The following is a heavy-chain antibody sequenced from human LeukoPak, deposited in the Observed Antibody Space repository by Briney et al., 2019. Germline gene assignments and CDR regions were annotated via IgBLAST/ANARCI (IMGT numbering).Heavy chain of an antibody. CDR3: ARDGRYYDSSGYYLGIAWDY. CDR2: ISSSSSTI. D-gene: IGHD3-22*01. V-gene: IGHV3-48*01. Sequence: PGGSLRLSCAASGFTFGSYSMNWVRQAPGKGLEWVSYISSSSSTIYYADSVKGRFTISRDNAKNSLYLQMNSLRAEDTAVYYCARDGRYYDSSGYYLGIAWDYWGQGTLVTVSS. CDR1: GFTFGSYS. J-gene: IGHJ4*02.